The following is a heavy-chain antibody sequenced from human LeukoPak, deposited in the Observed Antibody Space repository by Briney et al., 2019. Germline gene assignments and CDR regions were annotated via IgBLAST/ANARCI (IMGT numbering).Heavy chain of an antibody. J-gene: IGHJ4*02. V-gene: IGHV3-23*01. CDR1: GFTFSNYA. CDR2: ISGTGDST. Sequence: PGGSLRLSCAASGFTFSNYAMSWVRQAPGKGLEWVSAISGTGDSTYYADSVRGRFTISRDNSQNTLYLQMNSLRAEDTAEYYCAKGSGSSGYYPLDYWGQGILVTVSS. CDR3: AKGSGSSGYYPLDY. D-gene: IGHD3-22*01.